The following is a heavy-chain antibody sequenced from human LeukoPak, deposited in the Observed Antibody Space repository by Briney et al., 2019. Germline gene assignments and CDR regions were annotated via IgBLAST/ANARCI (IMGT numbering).Heavy chain of an antibody. CDR3: ARLWTGAAAGMAV. Sequence: GSVTVSCTASGYTFTSYAMNWVRQAPGQGVERMGWINTNTGKPTYAQRFTGRFVFSLDSSGSTACLQISRVKAEDSAVYYCARLWTGAAAGMAVWGKGTTVTVSS. CDR1: GYTFTSYA. D-gene: IGHD6-13*01. V-gene: IGHV7-4-1*02. CDR2: INTNTGKP. J-gene: IGHJ6*04.